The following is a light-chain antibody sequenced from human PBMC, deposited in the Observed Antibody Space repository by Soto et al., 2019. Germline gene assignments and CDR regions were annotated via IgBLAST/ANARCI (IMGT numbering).Light chain of an antibody. CDR3: TSFTSSYTYV. V-gene: IGLV2-18*02. J-gene: IGLJ1*01. CDR2: EVS. CDR1: SSDIGGSNR. Sequence: QSVLTQPPSVSGSPGQSVTISCTGTSSDIGGSNRVSWYQQPPGTAPKLVIYEVSDRPSGVPDRFSGSKSGNTASLTISGLQAEDEADYYCTSFTSSYTYVFGNGTKVTVL.